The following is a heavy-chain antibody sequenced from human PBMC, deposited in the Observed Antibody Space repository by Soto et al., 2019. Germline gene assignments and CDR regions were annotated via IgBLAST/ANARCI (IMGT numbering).Heavy chain of an antibody. J-gene: IGHJ4*02. V-gene: IGHV4-61*08. CDR2: IYYSGST. CDR1: GASIDNVGYV. D-gene: IGHD4-17*01. Sequence: SETLSLTCSVSGASIDNVGYVWIWIRQPPGKGLEWIGYIYYSGSTNYNPSLKSRVTISVDTSKNQFSLKLSSVTAADTAVYYCARRYGASFDYWGQGTLVXSPQ. CDR3: ARRYGASFDY.